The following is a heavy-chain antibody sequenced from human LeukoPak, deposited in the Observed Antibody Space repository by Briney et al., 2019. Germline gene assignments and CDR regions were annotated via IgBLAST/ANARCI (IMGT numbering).Heavy chain of an antibody. D-gene: IGHD3-16*01. CDR1: VGSITSHH. CDR2: IYCSGTT. V-gene: IGHV4-59*11. Sequence: SETLSDTCTVSVGSITSHHWTWIRQPPARGLAWIGYIYCSGTTNYNPALQSRVAMAVDTSKNQFSLKLNSVTAADTAVYYCARMLTFGVSAFDIWGQGTMVTVSS. CDR3: ARMLTFGVSAFDI. J-gene: IGHJ3*02.